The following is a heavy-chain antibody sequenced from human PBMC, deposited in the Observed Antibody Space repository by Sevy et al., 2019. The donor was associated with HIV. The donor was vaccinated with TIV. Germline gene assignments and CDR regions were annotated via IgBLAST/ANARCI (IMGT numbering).Heavy chain of an antibody. CDR3: SRVPPPRLCSSASCYEGDYYYYGMDV. J-gene: IGHJ6*02. D-gene: IGHD2-2*01. CDR2: IRSKPYGGAT. CDR1: GFTFGDYG. Sequence: GGSLRFSCTTSGFTFGDYGMSWFRQAPGKGLEWIGFIRSKPYGGATEYAASVKGRFTISRDDSKSIASLQMSSLKTEDTAVYYCSRVPPPRLCSSASCYEGDYYYYGMDVWGQGTTVTVSS. V-gene: IGHV3-49*03.